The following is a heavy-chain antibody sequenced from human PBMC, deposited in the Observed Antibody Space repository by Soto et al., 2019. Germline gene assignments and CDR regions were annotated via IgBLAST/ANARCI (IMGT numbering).Heavy chain of an antibody. D-gene: IGHD2-15*01. CDR2: IDYNGVT. CDR3: GKVLVGATGHTDSDS. J-gene: IGHJ4*02. V-gene: IGHV4-39*01. Sequence: SETLSLTCTVSGGSIYRSGYYWGWIRQPPGRGLEWIGNIDYNGVTYSNPSLKSRVTISRDTSKNQFSLKLTSVTATDTALYYCGKVLVGATGHTDSDSWGPGTLVTVSS. CDR1: GGSIYRSGYY.